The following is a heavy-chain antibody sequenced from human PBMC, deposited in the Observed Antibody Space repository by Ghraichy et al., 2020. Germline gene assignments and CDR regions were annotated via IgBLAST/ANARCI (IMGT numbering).Heavy chain of an antibody. CDR1: GGSISSYY. J-gene: IGHJ6*02. Sequence: SETLSLTCSVSGGSISSYYWSWIRQPPGKGLEWIGYIYYSGSTNYNPSLKSRVTISVDTSKNQFSLKLSSVTAADTAVYYCARDPYYYDSSGYLGGGYYYGMDVWGQGTTVTVSS. D-gene: IGHD3-22*01. V-gene: IGHV4-59*01. CDR2: IYYSGST. CDR3: ARDPYYYDSSGYLGGGYYYGMDV.